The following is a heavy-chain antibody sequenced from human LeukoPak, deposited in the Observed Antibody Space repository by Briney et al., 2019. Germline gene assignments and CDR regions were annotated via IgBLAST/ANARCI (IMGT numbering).Heavy chain of an antibody. J-gene: IGHJ4*02. CDR2: ISYDGSNK. V-gene: IGHV3-30*03. CDR1: GFTFSSYG. Sequence: PGGSLRLSCAASGFTFSSYGMHWVRQAPGKGLEWVAVISYDGSNKYYADSVKGRFTISRDNSKNTLYLQMNSLRAEDTAVYYCATTGDSSSWYTRGLDYWGQGTLVTVSS. CDR3: ATTGDSSSWYTRGLDY. D-gene: IGHD6-13*01.